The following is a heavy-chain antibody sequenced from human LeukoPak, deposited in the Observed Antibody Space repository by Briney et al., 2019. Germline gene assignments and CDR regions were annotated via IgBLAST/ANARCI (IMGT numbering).Heavy chain of an antibody. D-gene: IGHD3-22*01. Sequence: SQTLSLTCAISGDSVSSNSAAWNWIRQSPSRGLEWLGRTYYRSKWYNDYAVSVKSRITINPDTSKNQFSLQLNSVTPEDKAVYYCARDTAPDYYDSSGYQVGFDYWGQGTLVTVSS. CDR3: ARDTAPDYYDSSGYQVGFDY. CDR2: TYYRSKWYN. V-gene: IGHV6-1*01. CDR1: GDSVSSNSAA. J-gene: IGHJ4*02.